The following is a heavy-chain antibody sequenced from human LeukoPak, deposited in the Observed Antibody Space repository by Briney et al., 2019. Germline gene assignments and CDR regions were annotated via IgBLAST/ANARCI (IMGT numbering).Heavy chain of an antibody. Sequence: ASVKVSCKASGGTFSSYAISWVRQAPGQGLEWMGGTIPIFGTANYAQKFQGRVTITTDESTSTAYMELSSLKSEDTAVYYCARGGYSYGHLTYYYYMDVWGKGTTVTVSS. CDR2: TIPIFGTA. V-gene: IGHV1-69*05. CDR3: ARGGYSYGHLTYYYYMDV. J-gene: IGHJ6*03. CDR1: GGTFSSYA. D-gene: IGHD5-18*01.